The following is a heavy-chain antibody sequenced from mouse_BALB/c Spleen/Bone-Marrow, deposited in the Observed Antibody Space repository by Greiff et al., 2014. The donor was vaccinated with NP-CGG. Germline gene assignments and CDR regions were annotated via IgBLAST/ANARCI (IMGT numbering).Heavy chain of an antibody. J-gene: IGHJ4*01. V-gene: IGHV1-9*01. D-gene: IGHD4-1*01. CDR3: ARSWEGQYAMDY. CDR2: ILPGSTSS. Sequence: QVQLKESGAELMKPGASVKISCKVTGYTFSSYWIEWIKQRPGHGLEWIGEILPGSTSSNYNEKVKGKATFTADTSSKTAYMQLSSLTSEDSAVYYCARSWEGQYAMDYWGQGTSVTVSS. CDR1: GYTFSSYW.